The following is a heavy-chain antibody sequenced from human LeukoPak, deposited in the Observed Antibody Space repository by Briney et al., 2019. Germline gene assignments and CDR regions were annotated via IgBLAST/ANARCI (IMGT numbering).Heavy chain of an antibody. CDR1: GYTFTIYD. Sequence: GASVKVSCKASGYTFTIYDINWVRQATGQGLEWMGWMNPNSGNTGYAQKFQGRVTMTRNTSISTAYMELSSLRSEDTAVYYCARGNPRYSSSWCCAFDIWGQGTMVTVSS. J-gene: IGHJ3*02. D-gene: IGHD6-13*01. CDR3: ARGNPRYSSSWCCAFDI. CDR2: MNPNSGNT. V-gene: IGHV1-8*01.